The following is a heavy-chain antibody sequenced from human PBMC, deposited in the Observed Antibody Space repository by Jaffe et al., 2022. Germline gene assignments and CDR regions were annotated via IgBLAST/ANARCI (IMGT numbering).Heavy chain of an antibody. CDR2: IYHSGST. V-gene: IGHV4-38-2*01. Sequence: QVQLQESGPGLVKPSETLSLTCAVSGYSISSGYYWGWIRQPPGKGLEWIGSIYHSGSTYYNPSLKSRVTISVDTSKNQFSLKLSSVTAADTAVYYCARHLYDSSGYYPAYFDYWGQGTLVTVSS. J-gene: IGHJ4*02. CDR3: ARHLYDSSGYYPAYFDY. D-gene: IGHD3-22*01. CDR1: GYSISSGYY.